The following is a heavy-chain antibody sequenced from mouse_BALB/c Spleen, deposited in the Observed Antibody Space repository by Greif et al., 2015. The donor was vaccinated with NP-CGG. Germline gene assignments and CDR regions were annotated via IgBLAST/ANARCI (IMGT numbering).Heavy chain of an antibody. CDR1: GFTFSSFG. Sequence: VHLVEPGGGLGQPGGPRKLSCAASGFTFSSFGMHWVRQASEKGLERVAYISSGSSTFYYADIEKGRRTIPGDNPKNTQYQQMTKRRSEDTAMYYCAITDRICDLFADWGQGTLVTVSA. J-gene: IGHJ3*01. CDR2: ISSGSSTF. V-gene: IGHV5-17*02. CDR3: AITDRICDLFAD.